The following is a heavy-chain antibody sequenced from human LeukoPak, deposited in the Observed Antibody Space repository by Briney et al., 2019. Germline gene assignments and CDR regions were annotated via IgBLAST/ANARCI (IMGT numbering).Heavy chain of an antibody. Sequence: GGSLRLSCVASGIMFSGYWMHWVRQAPGRGLVWVSRINSDGNDISYADFVRGRFTVSRDNAKNTLYLQLNSLRADDTAVYYCARGLSYAVAYGDYWGQGTLVTVSS. D-gene: IGHD6-19*01. J-gene: IGHJ4*02. CDR1: GIMFSGYW. CDR3: ARGLSYAVAYGDY. V-gene: IGHV3-74*01. CDR2: INSDGNDI.